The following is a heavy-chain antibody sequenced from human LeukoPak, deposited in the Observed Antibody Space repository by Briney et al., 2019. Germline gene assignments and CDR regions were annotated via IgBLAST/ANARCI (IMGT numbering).Heavy chain of an antibody. CDR1: GGSISSYY. V-gene: IGHV4-38-2*02. CDR2: ISHSGST. CDR3: ARGLQVWSRDPFDY. D-gene: IGHD3-10*01. J-gene: IGHJ4*02. Sequence: PSETLSLTCTVSGGSISSYYWSWIRQPPGKGLEWIGSISHSGSTSYYPSLESRVTISIDTSKNQFSLKLTSVTAADTAVYYCARGLQVWSRDPFDYWGQGNLVTVSS.